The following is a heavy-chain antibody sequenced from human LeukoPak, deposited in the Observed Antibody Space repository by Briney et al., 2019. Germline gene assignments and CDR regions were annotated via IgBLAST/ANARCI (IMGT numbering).Heavy chain of an antibody. CDR2: IYTSGST. CDR3: ARHYSSSWTRFYYYYMDV. Sequence: PSETLSLTCTVSGGSISSYYWSWIRQPPGKGLEWIGYIYTSGSTNYNPSLKSRVTISVDTSKNQFSLKRSSVTAADTAVYYCARHYSSSWTRFYYYYMDVWGKGTTVTVSS. V-gene: IGHV4-4*09. D-gene: IGHD6-13*01. J-gene: IGHJ6*03. CDR1: GGSISSYY.